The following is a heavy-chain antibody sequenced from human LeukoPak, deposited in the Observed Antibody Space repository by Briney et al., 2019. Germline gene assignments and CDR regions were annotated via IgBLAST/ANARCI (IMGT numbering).Heavy chain of an antibody. CDR3: ARGQQQLVDYYYYMDV. V-gene: IGHV4-59*11. CDR2: IYYSGST. Sequence: SETLSLTCTVSGGSISSHYWSWIRQPPGKGPEWIGYIYYSGSTNYNPSLKSRVTISVDTSKNQFSLKLSSVTAADTAVYYCARGQQQLVDYYYYMDVWGKGTTVTVSS. D-gene: IGHD6-13*01. J-gene: IGHJ6*03. CDR1: GGSISSHY.